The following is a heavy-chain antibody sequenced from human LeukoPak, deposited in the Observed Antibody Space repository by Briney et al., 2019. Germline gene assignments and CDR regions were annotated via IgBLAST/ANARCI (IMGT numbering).Heavy chain of an antibody. CDR3: ARLRYCSGGSCFHYYYYYYMDV. J-gene: IGHJ6*03. CDR2: INHSGST. Sequence: PSETLSLTCAVYAGSFSGYYWSWIRQPPGKGLEWIGEINHSGSTNYNPSLKSRVTISVDTSKNQFSLKLSSVTAADTAVYYCARLRYCSGGSCFHYYYYYYMDVWGKGTTVTVSS. D-gene: IGHD2-15*01. CDR1: AGSFSGYY. V-gene: IGHV4-34*01.